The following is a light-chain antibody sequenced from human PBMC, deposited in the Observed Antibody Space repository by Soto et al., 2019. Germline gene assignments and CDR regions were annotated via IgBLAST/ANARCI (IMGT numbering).Light chain of an antibody. J-gene: IGLJ2*01. CDR1: SSDVGGYNY. CDR2: EVS. Sequence: QSALTQPPSASGSTGQSVTISCTGTSSDVGGYNYVSWYQQHPGKAPKLMIYEVSKRPSGVPDRFSGSKSGNTASLTVSGLQAEDEADYYCSSYAGSNVRVLFGGGTKVTVL. V-gene: IGLV2-8*01. CDR3: SSYAGSNVRVL.